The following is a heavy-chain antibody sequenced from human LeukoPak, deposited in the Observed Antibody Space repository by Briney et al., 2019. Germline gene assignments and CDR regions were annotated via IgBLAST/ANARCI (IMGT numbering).Heavy chain of an antibody. V-gene: IGHV3-30*02. D-gene: IGHD2-21*02. CDR2: IRYDGSNK. CDR1: GFTFSSYG. CDR3: AKDLERHIVVVTASAVDY. Sequence: GGSPRLSCAASGFTFSSYGMHWVRQAPGKGLEWVAFIRYDGSNKYYADSVKGRFTISRDNSKNTLYLQMNSLRAEDTAVYYCAKDLERHIVVVTASAVDYWGQGTLVTVSS. J-gene: IGHJ4*02.